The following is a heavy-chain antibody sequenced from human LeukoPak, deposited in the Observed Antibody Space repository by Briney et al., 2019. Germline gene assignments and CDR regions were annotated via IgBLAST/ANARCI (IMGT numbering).Heavy chain of an antibody. J-gene: IGHJ4*02. V-gene: IGHV4-34*01. CDR1: GGSFSGYY. Sequence: TSETLSPTCAVYGGSFSGYYWSWIRQPPGKGLEWIGEINHSGRINYNPSLKSRVTISVDTSKNQFSLKLSSVTAADTAVYYCARETAMVSHDYWGQGTLVTVSS. CDR3: ARETAMVSHDY. CDR2: INHSGRI. D-gene: IGHD5-18*01.